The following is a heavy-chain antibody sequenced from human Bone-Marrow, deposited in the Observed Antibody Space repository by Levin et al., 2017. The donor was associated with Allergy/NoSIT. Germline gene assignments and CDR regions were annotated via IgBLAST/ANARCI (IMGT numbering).Heavy chain of an antibody. V-gene: IGHV3-7*01. D-gene: IGHD3-16*01. CDR1: GFTFSTYW. CDR3: ARGGGQWGTPDYYSYYMDV. Sequence: GGSLRLSCAASGFTFSTYWMTWVRQAPGKGLEWVANIRQDGSEEFYVDSVKGRFTISRDNAENSLFLQMNSLRAEDTAVYFCARGGGQWGTPDYYSYYMDVWGKGTTVTVSS. J-gene: IGHJ6*03. CDR2: IRQDGSEE.